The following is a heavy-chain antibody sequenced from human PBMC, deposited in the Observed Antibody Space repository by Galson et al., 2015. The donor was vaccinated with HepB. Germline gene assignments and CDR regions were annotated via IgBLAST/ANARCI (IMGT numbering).Heavy chain of an antibody. CDR2: IGVSGGST. D-gene: IGHD4-11*01. CDR3: AKALQSSYYYYYMDV. V-gene: IGHV3-23*01. J-gene: IGHJ6*03. CDR1: GFTFSKYA. Sequence: SLRLSCAVSGFTFSKYAMSWVRQAPGKGLEWVPTIGVSGGSTYYEASARGRFTISRDNSKNTLYLQMNGLRAEDTAIYYCAKALQSSYYYYYMDVWGKGTTVTVSS.